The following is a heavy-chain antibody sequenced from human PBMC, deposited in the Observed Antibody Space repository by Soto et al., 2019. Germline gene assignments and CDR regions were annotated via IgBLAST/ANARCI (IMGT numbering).Heavy chain of an antibody. J-gene: IGHJ4*01. CDR1: GDSVSGRDYY. CDR3: ARDMAVPEYFDY. CDR2: IYYSGTP. V-gene: IGHV4-30-4*01. Sequence: PSETLSLTCTVSGDSVSGRDYYWSWIRQPPGKGLEWIGYIYYSGTPYYSPSLRSRTRISIDRSKNQFSLELSSVTAADTAVYFCARDMAVPEYFDYWGHGTLVTVS. D-gene: IGHD6-19*01.